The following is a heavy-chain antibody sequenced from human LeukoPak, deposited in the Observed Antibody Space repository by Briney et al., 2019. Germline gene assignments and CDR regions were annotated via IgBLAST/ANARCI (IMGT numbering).Heavy chain of an antibody. CDR1: GGSLCSGGYS. J-gene: IGHJ4*02. CDR3: ARVREEGYYFDY. V-gene: IGHV4-30-2*01. CDR2: IYHSGST. D-gene: IGHD3-10*01. Sequence: PSETLSVTCAVSGGSLCSGGYSWSWVRQPPGKGLEWLGYIYHSGSTYYNPSLKSRVTISVDRSKNQFSLKLSSVTAADTAVYYCARVREEGYYFDYWGQGTLVTVSS.